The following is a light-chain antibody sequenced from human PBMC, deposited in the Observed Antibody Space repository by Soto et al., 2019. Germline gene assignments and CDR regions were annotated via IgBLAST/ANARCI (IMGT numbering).Light chain of an antibody. V-gene: IGLV2-23*02. Sequence: SVLPQPASVSVSPGQSITISCTGTSSDVGSYNLVSWYQQHPGKAPKLMIYEVSKRPSGVSNRFSGSKSGNTAPLTISGLQAEDEADYYCCSYAGSSFYVFGTGTKVTVL. J-gene: IGLJ1*01. CDR3: CSYAGSSFYV. CDR2: EVS. CDR1: SSDVGSYNL.